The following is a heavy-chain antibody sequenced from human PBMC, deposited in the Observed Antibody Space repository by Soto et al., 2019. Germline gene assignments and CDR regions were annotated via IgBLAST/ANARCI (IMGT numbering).Heavy chain of an antibody. D-gene: IGHD3-16*01. CDR3: ARVKVGEFVPSAPSLYGMDV. CDR2: IIPMFGTV. CDR1: GGTFSRYT. J-gene: IGHJ6*02. Sequence: QVQLVQSGAGVKKPGSSVKVSCKASGGTFSRYTITWVRQAPGQGLEWMGRIIPMFGTVSYAQKFQGRVTITADESTSTAYMELTSLRSEATAVYYCARVKVGEFVPSAPSLYGMDVWGQGTTVTVSS. V-gene: IGHV1-69*18.